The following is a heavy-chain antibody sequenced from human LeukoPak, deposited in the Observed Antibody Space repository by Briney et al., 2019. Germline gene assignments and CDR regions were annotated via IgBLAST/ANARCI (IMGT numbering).Heavy chain of an antibody. Sequence: SVKVSCKASGGTFSSYAISWVRQAPGQGLEWMGRIIPILGIANYAQKFQGRVTITADKSTSTAYMELSSLRSEDTAVYYCARCPRTQSWFDPWGQGTLVTVSS. CDR3: ARCPRTQSWFDP. D-gene: IGHD5/OR15-5a*01. CDR2: IIPILGIA. CDR1: GGTFSSYA. J-gene: IGHJ5*02. V-gene: IGHV1-69*04.